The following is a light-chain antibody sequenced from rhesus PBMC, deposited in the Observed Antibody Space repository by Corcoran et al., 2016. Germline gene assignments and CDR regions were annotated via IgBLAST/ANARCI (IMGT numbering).Light chain of an antibody. CDR2: KAS. Sequence: DIQMTQSPSSLSASVGDIVTITCRASQSISSWLAWYQQKPGKTPKLLIYKASSCQSGVPSRFSGIGSGTDVTIPISTRQSEDFATYYCQHYSNSPPWTFGQGTKVEIK. CDR3: QHYSNSPPWT. J-gene: IGKJ1*01. V-gene: IGKV1-22*01. CDR1: QSISSW.